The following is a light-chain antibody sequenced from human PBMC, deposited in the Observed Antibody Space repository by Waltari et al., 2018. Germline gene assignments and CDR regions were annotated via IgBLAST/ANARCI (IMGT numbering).Light chain of an antibody. CDR1: HGILML. V-gene: IGKV1-5*01. Sequence: IQVTQSPSTLSASVGDSVTITCRASHGILMLLGWYQQKPGRAPKHLIYDASQLETGAPSRFSGSESGKDFTLTITSLQPDDVATYYCQHYQNFSRAFGQGTKVEI. CDR3: QHYQNFSRA. CDR2: DAS. J-gene: IGKJ1*01.